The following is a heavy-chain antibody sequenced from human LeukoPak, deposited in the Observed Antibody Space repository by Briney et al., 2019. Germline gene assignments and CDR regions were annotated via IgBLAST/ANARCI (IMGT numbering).Heavy chain of an antibody. Sequence: ASVKVSCKASGYTFTGYYMHWVRQAPGQGLEWMGWISVYNGNTNYAQKFQGRVTMTRDMATSTDYMEVSSLRSEDTAVYYCARDNSVGDSAWWFDPWGQGTLVTVSS. CDR1: GYTFTGYY. J-gene: IGHJ5*02. V-gene: IGHV1-2*02. CDR2: ISVYNGNT. CDR3: ARDNSVGDSAWWFDP. D-gene: IGHD5-12*01.